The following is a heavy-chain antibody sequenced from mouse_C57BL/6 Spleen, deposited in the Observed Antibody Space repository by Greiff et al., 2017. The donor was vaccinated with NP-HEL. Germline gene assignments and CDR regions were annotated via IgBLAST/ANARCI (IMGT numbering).Heavy chain of an antibody. Sequence: QVQLQQSGAELAKPGASVKLSCKASGYTFTSYWMHWVKQRPGQGLEWIGYINPSSGYTKYNQKFKDKATLTADKSSSTAYMQLSSLTYEDSAVYYCASRDGSSYEGFAYWGQGTLVTVSA. CDR2: INPSSGYT. V-gene: IGHV1-7*01. CDR3: ASRDGSSYEGFAY. D-gene: IGHD1-1*01. J-gene: IGHJ3*01. CDR1: GYTFTSYW.